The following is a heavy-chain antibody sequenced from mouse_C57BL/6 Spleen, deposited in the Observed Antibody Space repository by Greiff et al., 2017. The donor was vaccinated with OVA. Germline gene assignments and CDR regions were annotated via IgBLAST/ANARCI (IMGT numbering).Heavy chain of an antibody. V-gene: IGHV1-53*01. D-gene: IGHD1-1*01. Sequence: QVQLQQSGTELVKPGASVKLSCKASGYTFTSYWMHWVKQRPGQGLEWIGNINPSNGGTNYNEKFKSKATLTVDKSSSTAYMQLSSLTSEDSAVYYCALTTVVATGYFDYWGQGTTLTVSS. CDR1: GYTFTSYW. CDR2: INPSNGGT. J-gene: IGHJ2*01. CDR3: ALTTVVATGYFDY.